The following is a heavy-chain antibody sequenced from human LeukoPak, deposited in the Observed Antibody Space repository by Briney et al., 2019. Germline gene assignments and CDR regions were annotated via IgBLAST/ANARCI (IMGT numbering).Heavy chain of an antibody. CDR1: GDSISSANYY. CDR3: ARDREYSSSGLVWFDP. D-gene: IGHD6-6*01. Sequence: ETLSLTCTVSGDSISSANYYWSWIRQHPGKALEWIGYIYYSGTTNYNPSLKSRVTISVDTSENQFSLKLTSVTAADTAVYYCARDREYSSSGLVWFDPWGHGILVTVSS. J-gene: IGHJ5*02. V-gene: IGHV4-61*01. CDR2: IYYSGTT.